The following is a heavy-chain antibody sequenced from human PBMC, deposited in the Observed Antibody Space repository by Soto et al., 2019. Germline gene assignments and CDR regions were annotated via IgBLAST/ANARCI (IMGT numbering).Heavy chain of an antibody. CDR1: NDSISSGRYS. CDR2: IYHSGSA. V-gene: IGHV4-30-2*01. J-gene: IGHJ2*01. Sequence: SETLSLTCAVSNDSISSGRYSWSWIRQPPGKALEWIGYIYHSGSAYYNPSLRSRVTMSADRSKNQFSLRLTSVTAADTAVYYCARGGGYFDLWGRGTLVTV. D-gene: IGHD3-16*01. CDR3: ARGGGYFDL.